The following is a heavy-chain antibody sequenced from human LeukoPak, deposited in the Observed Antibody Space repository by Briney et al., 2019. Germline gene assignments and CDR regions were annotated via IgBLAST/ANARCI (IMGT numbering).Heavy chain of an antibody. CDR2: ISWNSGSI. Sequence: GGSLRLSCAASGFTFDDYAMHWVRQAPGKGLEWVSGISWNSGSIGYADSVKGRFTISRDNAKNSLYLQMNSLRAEDTALYYCAKDSSGYYKDFDIWGQGTMVTVSS. CDR1: GFTFDDYA. V-gene: IGHV3-9*01. J-gene: IGHJ3*02. D-gene: IGHD3-22*01. CDR3: AKDSSGYYKDFDI.